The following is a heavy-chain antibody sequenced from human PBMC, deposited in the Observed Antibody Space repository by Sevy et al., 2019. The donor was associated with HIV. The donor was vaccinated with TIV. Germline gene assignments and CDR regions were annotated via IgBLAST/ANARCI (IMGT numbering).Heavy chain of an antibody. CDR2: IYSGGST. Sequence: GGSLRLSCAASGFTVSSNYMSWVRQAPGKGLEWVSVIYSGGSTYYADSVKGRFTISRDNSKNKLYLQMNSLRAEDTAVYYCARDGMATTETGEYFQHWGQGTLVTVSS. CDR3: ARDGMATTETGEYFQH. J-gene: IGHJ1*01. D-gene: IGHD1-1*01. V-gene: IGHV3-53*01. CDR1: GFTVSSNY.